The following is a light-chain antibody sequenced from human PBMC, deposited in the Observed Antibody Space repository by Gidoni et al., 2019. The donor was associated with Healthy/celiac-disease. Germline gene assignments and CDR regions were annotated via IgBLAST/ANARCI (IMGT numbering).Light chain of an antibody. Sequence: DIQMTQSPSSLSASVGDRVTITCRASQSISSYLNWYQQKPGKAPKLLIYAASSWQSGVPARFSGSGSGTDFTLTISRLQPEDFAAYYCQQSDSTPHTFGQGTKLEIK. CDR3: QQSDSTPHT. J-gene: IGKJ2*01. CDR1: QSISSY. V-gene: IGKV1-39*01. CDR2: AAS.